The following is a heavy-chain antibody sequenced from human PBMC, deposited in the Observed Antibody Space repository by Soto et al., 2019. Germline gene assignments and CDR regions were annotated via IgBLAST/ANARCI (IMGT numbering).Heavy chain of an antibody. Sequence: PVGSLRLSCAASGFTFSTYSMNWVRQAPGKGLEWVSSISGSGNYTHYADFLRGRSTISRDNAKTSLYLQMNGLRAEDTAVYYCAREGINNYNEYYFDSWGQGTVVTVSS. J-gene: IGHJ4*02. CDR3: AREGINNYNEYYFDS. CDR1: GFTFSTYS. V-gene: IGHV3-21*01. D-gene: IGHD4-4*01. CDR2: ISGSGNYT.